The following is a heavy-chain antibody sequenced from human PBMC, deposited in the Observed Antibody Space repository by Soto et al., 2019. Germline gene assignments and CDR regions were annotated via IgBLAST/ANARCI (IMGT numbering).Heavy chain of an antibody. CDR2: ISETGKNT. D-gene: IGHD3-3*01. CDR3: AKDRATNFGVIWKYGMDV. J-gene: IGHJ6*02. V-gene: IGHV3-23*01. Sequence: EVQLLESGGDLVQPGGSLRLSCSATGFTFRTYGMAWVRQAPGKGLEWVSGISETGKNTNYADSVRGRFTISRNNSENTLYLLMNTLRAEDTAVYYCAKDRATNFGVIWKYGMDVWGPGTTVSVSS. CDR1: GFTFRTYG.